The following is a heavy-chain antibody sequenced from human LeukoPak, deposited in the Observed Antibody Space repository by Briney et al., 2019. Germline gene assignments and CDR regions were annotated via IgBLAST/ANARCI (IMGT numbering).Heavy chain of an antibody. CDR3: ATGYPFRNGMDV. Sequence: PSETLSLTCAVYGGSFSGYYWSWIRQPPGKGLEWIGEINHSGCTNYNPSLKSRVTISVDTSKNQFSLKLSSVTAADTAVYYCATGYPFRNGMDVWGQGTTVTVSS. CDR2: INHSGCT. J-gene: IGHJ6*02. D-gene: IGHD5-18*01. CDR1: GGSFSGYY. V-gene: IGHV4-34*01.